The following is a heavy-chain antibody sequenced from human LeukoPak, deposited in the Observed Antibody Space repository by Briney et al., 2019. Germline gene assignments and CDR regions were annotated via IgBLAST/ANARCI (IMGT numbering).Heavy chain of an antibody. D-gene: IGHD6-13*01. CDR2: INPSGGST. V-gene: IGHV1-46*01. CDR3: ARGHPGQSWDDAFDI. J-gene: IGHJ3*02. Sequence: ASVKVSCKASGYTYTSYYMYWVRQAPGQGLEWMGIINPSGGSTSYAQKFQGRVTMTRDTSTSTVYMELSSLRSEDTAVYYYARGHPGQSWDDAFDIWGQGTMVTVSS. CDR1: GYTYTSYY.